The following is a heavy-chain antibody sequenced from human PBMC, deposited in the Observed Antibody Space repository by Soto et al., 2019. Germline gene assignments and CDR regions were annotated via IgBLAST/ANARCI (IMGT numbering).Heavy chain of an antibody. CDR1: GGSIGGYGY. J-gene: IGHJ4*02. CDR2: ISYGGST. CDR3: SRGILV. D-gene: IGHD5-18*01. V-gene: IGHV4-31*02. Sequence: CVRWSVAGGSIGGYGYWGWFRQPPGKGLDWIGCISYGGSTSYNPSLKSRVTISVDTSKNQFSLKLTSVTAADTALYYCSRGILVWGQGALVTVSS.